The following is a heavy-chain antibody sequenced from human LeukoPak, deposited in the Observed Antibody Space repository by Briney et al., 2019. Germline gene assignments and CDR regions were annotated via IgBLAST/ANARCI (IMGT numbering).Heavy chain of an antibody. Sequence: GGSLRLSCAASGFTFSNYAMPWVRQAPGKGLEWVSTISGSGDSTYYPDSVKGRFTISRDNSENTLYLQLNSLRAEDTAVYYCAKGGWGTVLDYWGQGTLVTVPS. J-gene: IGHJ4*02. CDR1: GFTFSNYA. D-gene: IGHD3-16*01. CDR3: AKGGWGTVLDY. CDR2: ISGSGDST. V-gene: IGHV3-23*01.